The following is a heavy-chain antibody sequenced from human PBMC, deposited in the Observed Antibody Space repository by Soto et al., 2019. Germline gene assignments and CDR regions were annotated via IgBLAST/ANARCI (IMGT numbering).Heavy chain of an antibody. CDR1: GFNFSDYG. J-gene: IGHJ4*02. CDR3: VRDQQWLLPVPLNFDY. Sequence: GASVKVSCKASGFNFSDYGFSWVRQAPGRGLEWMGWISAFNGETNYTQKSEGRVAMTTDVATTTAYMELRSLTVDDTAVYYCVRDQQWLLPVPLNFDYWGQGTVVTVSS. D-gene: IGHD6-19*01. CDR2: ISAFNGET. V-gene: IGHV1-18*01.